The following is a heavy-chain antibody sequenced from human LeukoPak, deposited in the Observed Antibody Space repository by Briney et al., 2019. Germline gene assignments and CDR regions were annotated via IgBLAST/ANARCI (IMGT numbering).Heavy chain of an antibody. Sequence: SETLSLTCAVSGGSISSSNWWSWVRQTPGKGLEWIGVIYHAGTTSSNPSLKSRVTLSVDTSKNQFSLKLSSVTAEDTAVYYCARGAYSFVGYFDYWGQGALVTVSS. CDR2: IYHAGTT. CDR3: ARGAYSFVGYFDY. J-gene: IGHJ4*02. D-gene: IGHD5-18*01. CDR1: GGSISSSNW. V-gene: IGHV4-4*02.